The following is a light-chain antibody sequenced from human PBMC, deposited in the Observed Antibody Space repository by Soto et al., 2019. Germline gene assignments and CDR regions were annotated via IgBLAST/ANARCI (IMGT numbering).Light chain of an antibody. Sequence: EIVLTQSPATLSLSPGEGATLSCRASQSVSSYLAWYQQKPGQAPRLLIYDASIRATGIPARFSGSGSGTDFPLTISSLEPEDFVGYFCQQRSNWPSPFGGGTKVDI. J-gene: IGKJ4*01. V-gene: IGKV3-11*01. CDR2: DAS. CDR1: QSVSSY. CDR3: QQRSNWPSP.